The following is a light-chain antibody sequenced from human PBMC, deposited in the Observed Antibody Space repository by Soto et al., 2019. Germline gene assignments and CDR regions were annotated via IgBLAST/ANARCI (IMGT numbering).Light chain of an antibody. J-gene: IGLJ2*01. V-gene: IGLV1-40*01. Sequence: QSVLTQPPSVSGAPGQRVTISCTGSSSNIGAGYDVHWYQQLPGTAPKVLIYGKSNRPSGVPDRFSGSKSGTSASLAITGLQAEDEADYYCQSYDSSLSGVVFGGGTKLTVL. CDR3: QSYDSSLSGVV. CDR2: GKS. CDR1: SSNIGAGYD.